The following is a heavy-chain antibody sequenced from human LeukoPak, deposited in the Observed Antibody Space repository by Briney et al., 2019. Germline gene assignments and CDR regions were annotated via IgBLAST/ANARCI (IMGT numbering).Heavy chain of an antibody. Sequence: GGSLRLSCAASGFTFSTYAMSWVRQAPGKGLEWVSGISGSGGSTYNADSVKGRFSISRDNSKNTLYLQMNSLSAEDTAVYYCARGWYPFDYWGQGTLVTVSS. CDR1: GFTFSTYA. J-gene: IGHJ4*02. CDR3: ARGWYPFDY. D-gene: IGHD6-13*01. CDR2: ISGSGGST. V-gene: IGHV3-23*01.